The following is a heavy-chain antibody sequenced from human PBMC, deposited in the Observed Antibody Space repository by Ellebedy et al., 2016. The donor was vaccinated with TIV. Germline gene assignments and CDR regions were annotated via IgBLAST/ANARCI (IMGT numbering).Heavy chain of an antibody. CDR2: ISYDESDK. CDR1: GFTFSNYG. CDR3: AKDVAVAGRDAAFDI. D-gene: IGHD6-19*01. V-gene: IGHV3-30*18. J-gene: IGHJ3*02. Sequence: GESLKISCAASGFTFSNYGMHWARQAPGKGLEWVAVISYDESDKYYEDSVQGRFTISRDNSKNTLYLQMNSLRAEDTAVYYCAKDVAVAGRDAAFDIWGQGTMVTVSS.